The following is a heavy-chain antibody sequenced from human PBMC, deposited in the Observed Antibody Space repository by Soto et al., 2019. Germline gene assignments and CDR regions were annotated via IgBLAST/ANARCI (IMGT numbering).Heavy chain of an antibody. D-gene: IGHD3-3*01. CDR2: IYYSGST. CDR3: VIYYSSYSMHV. Sequence: SETLSLTCTVSGGSISSSSYYWGWIRQDQGKGLEWIGSIYYSGSTYYNPSLKSRVTISVDTSKNQFSLKLSSVTAADTAVYFFVIYYSSYSMHVSCQGTXVSLFS. V-gene: IGHV4-39*01. J-gene: IGHJ6*02. CDR1: GGSISSSSYY.